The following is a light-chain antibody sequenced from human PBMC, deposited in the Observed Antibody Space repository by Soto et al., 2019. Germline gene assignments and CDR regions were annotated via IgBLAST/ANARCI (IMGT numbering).Light chain of an antibody. J-gene: IGKJ1*01. CDR1: QSISSW. Sequence: DIQMTQSPSTLSASVGDRVTITCRASQSISSWLAWYQQKPGKAPKLLIYKASNLETGVPSRFSGSGSGTEFTLTISSLQPDDFATYYCQQYNSYSGTFGQGTKWIS. CDR3: QQYNSYSGT. V-gene: IGKV1-5*03. CDR2: KAS.